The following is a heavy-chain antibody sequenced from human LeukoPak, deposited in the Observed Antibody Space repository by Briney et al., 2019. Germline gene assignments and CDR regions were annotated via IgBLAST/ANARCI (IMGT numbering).Heavy chain of an antibody. CDR3: EKDFNRGGRVVRATTCYFDY. CDR1: GFMFNSYG. Sequence: PGRSLRLSCAASGFMFNSYGIHWVRQAPGKGLEWVAALWYDGSKKYFADSVKGRFTISRDRSKNTLYLQMNSLRAEDTAVYYFEKDFNRGGRVVRATTCYFDYWGREPPLAAAS. CDR2: LWYDGSKK. J-gene: IGHJ4*02. V-gene: IGHV3-33*03. D-gene: IGHD1-26*01.